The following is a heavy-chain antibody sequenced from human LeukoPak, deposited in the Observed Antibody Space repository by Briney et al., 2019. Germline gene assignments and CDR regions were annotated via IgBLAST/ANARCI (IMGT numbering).Heavy chain of an antibody. CDR1: GFTFSSYA. CDR3: AKDTSIGRYCTNGVCSPFDY. D-gene: IGHD2-8*01. J-gene: IGHJ4*02. Sequence: PRGSLRLSCAASGFTFSSYAMSWVRQAPGKGLEWVSGIGESGGGTYYADSVKGRFTISRDNSKNTLYLQMNSLRADDTAVYYCAKDTSIGRYCTNGVCSPFDYWGQGTLVTVSS. CDR2: IGESGGGT. V-gene: IGHV3-23*01.